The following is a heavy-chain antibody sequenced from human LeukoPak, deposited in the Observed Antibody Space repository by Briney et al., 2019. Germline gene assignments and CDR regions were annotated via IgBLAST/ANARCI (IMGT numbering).Heavy chain of an antibody. CDR2: ISSSSSYI. CDR3: AREYMTYYDFWSGRGFYGMDV. V-gene: IGHV3-21*01. CDR1: GFTFSSYS. J-gene: IGHJ6*02. D-gene: IGHD3-3*01. Sequence: TGGSLRLSCAASGFTFSSYSMNWVRQAPGKGLEWVSSISSSSSYIYYADSVKGRFTISRDNAKNSLYLQMNSLRAEDTAVYYCAREYMTYYDFWSGRGFYGMDVWGQGTTVTVSS.